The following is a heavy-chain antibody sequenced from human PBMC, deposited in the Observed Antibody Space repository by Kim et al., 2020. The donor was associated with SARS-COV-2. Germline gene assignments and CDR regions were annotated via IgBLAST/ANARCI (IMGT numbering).Heavy chain of an antibody. CDR3: ARDTHMTTPGYGMDV. D-gene: IGHD4-17*01. Sequence: SETLSLTCTVSGGSISSGGYYWSWIRQHPGKGLEWIGYIYYSGSTYYNPSLKSRVTISVDTSKNQFSLKLSSVTAADTAVYYCARDTHMTTPGYGMDVWGQGTTVTVSS. V-gene: IGHV4-31*03. CDR2: IYYSGST. CDR1: GGSISSGGYY. J-gene: IGHJ6*02.